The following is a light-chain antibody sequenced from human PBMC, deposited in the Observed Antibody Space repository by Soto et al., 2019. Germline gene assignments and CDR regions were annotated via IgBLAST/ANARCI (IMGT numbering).Light chain of an antibody. CDR1: SSDVGDYSH. V-gene: IGLV2-14*03. CDR3: SSYTSSSTLPYV. J-gene: IGLJ1*01. Sequence: QSALTQPASVSGSPGQSITISCTGTSSDVGDYSHVSWYQHHPGKAPKLMIYAVSNRPSGVSNRFSGSKSDNTASLTISGLQAEDEADYYCSSYTSSSTLPYVFGTGTKVTVL. CDR2: AVS.